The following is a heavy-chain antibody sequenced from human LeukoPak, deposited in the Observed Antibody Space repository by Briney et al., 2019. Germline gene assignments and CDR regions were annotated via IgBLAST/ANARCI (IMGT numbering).Heavy chain of an antibody. CDR1: GVSISSYY. CDR2: GYYSGDT. CDR3: VSYSLVPGTYHLPY. D-gene: IGHD1-1*01. V-gene: IGHV4-59*01. J-gene: IGHJ4*02. Sequence: SETLSLTCTVSGVSISSYYWTWIRQSPGKGLEWIGYGYYSGDTNYNPSLKSRVTISVDTSKNQFSLKLTSVTAADTAVYYCVSYSLVPGTYHLPYWGQGTLVTVSS.